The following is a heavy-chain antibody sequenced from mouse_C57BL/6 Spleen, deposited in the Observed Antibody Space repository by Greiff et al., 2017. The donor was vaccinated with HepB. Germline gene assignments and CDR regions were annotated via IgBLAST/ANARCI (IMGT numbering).Heavy chain of an antibody. CDR3: ARRGYSNYEAMDY. Sequence: VQLQQPGAELVKPRASVKLSCKASGYTFTSYWMQWVKQRPGQGLEWIGEIDPSDSYTNYNQKFKGKATLTVDTSSSTAYMQLSSLTSEDSAVYYCARRGYSNYEAMDYWGQGTSVTVSS. V-gene: IGHV1-50*01. CDR1: GYTFTSYW. CDR2: IDPSDSYT. J-gene: IGHJ4*01. D-gene: IGHD2-5*01.